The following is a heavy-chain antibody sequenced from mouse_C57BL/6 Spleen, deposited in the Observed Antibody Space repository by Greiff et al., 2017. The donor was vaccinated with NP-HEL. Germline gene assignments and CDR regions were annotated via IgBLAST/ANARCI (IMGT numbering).Heavy chain of an antibody. V-gene: IGHV3-6*01. Sequence: DVKLQESGPGLVKPSQSLSLTCSVTGYSITSGYYWNWIRQFPGNKLEWMGYISYDGSNNYNPSLKNRISITRDTSKNQFFLKLNSVTTEDTATYYCASPPFYDYDGAWFAYWGQGTLVTVSA. D-gene: IGHD2-4*01. CDR1: GYSITSGYY. CDR3: ASPPFYDYDGAWFAY. J-gene: IGHJ3*01. CDR2: ISYDGSN.